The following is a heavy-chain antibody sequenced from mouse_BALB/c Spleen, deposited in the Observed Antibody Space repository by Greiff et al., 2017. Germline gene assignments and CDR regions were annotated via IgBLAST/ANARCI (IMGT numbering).Heavy chain of an antibody. Sequence: VQLQQPGAELVKPGASVKLSCKASGYTFTSYWMHWVKQRPGQGLEWIGEINPSNGRTNYNAKFKSKATLTVDKSSSTAYMQLSSLTSEDSAVYYCARGNYYGSFDYWGQGTTLTVSS. V-gene: IGHV1S81*02. J-gene: IGHJ2*01. CDR3: ARGNYYGSFDY. CDR2: INPSNGRT. CDR1: GYTFTSYW. D-gene: IGHD1-1*01.